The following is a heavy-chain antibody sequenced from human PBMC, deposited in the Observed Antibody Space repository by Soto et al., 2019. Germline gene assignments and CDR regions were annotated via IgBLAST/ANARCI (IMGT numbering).Heavy chain of an antibody. CDR2: IDWDDDK. CDR3: ARFPSIEGPYYFDY. Sequence: SGPTLVNPTQTLTLTCTFSGFSLSTSGMCVSWIRQPPGKALEWLARIDWDDDKYYSTSLKTRLTISKDTSKNQVVLTMTNMDPVDTATYYCARFPSIEGPYYFDYWGQGTLVTVSS. V-gene: IGHV2-70*11. D-gene: IGHD6-6*01. J-gene: IGHJ4*02. CDR1: GFSLSTSGMC.